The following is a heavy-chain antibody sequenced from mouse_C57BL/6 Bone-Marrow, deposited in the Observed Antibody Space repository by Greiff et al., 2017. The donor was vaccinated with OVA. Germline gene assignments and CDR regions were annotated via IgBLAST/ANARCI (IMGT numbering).Heavy chain of an antibody. J-gene: IGHJ2*01. D-gene: IGHD1-1*01. V-gene: IGHV1-69*01. Sequence: QVQLQQPGAELVMPGASVKLSCKASGYTFTSYWMHWVKQRPGQGLEWIGEIDPSDSYTNYNQKFKGKSTLTVDKSSSTAYMQLSSLTSEDSAVYYCATSTTVGYFDYWGQGTTLTVSS. CDR2: IDPSDSYT. CDR3: ATSTTVGYFDY. CDR1: GYTFTSYW.